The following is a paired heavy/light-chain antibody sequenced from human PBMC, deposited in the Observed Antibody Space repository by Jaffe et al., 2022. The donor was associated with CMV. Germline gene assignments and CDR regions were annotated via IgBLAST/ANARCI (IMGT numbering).Light chain of an antibody. V-gene: IGKV2-28*01. CDR2: LGS. J-gene: IGKJ1*01. Sequence: DIVMTQSPLSLPVTPGEPASISCRSSQGLLHSNGYNYLDWYLQKPGKSPQLLIYLGSNRASGVPDRFSGSGSGTDFTLKISRVEAEDVGVYYCMQALQPPQTFGQGTKVEIK. CDR1: QGLLHSNGYNY. CDR3: MQALQPPQT.
Heavy chain of an antibody. Sequence: ELQLLESGGDWVQPGGSLRLSCAASGFTFSSYAMSWVRQAPGMGLEWVSTISGSGGRTYYADSVKGRFTISRDNSKNTLYLQMNSLRVEDAAVYYCAKGGGTDGYNPGWFDPWGQGTLVTVSS. V-gene: IGHV3-23*01. CDR2: ISGSGGRT. J-gene: IGHJ5*02. CDR3: AKGGGTDGYNPGWFDP. D-gene: IGHD5-12*01. CDR1: GFTFSSYA.